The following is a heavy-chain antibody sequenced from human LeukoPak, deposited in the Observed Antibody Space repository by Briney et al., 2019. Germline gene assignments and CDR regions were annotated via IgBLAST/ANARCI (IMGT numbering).Heavy chain of an antibody. V-gene: IGHV4-59*08. CDR3: AGSGARHWYFDL. CDR1: GGSISSYY. CDR2: IYYSGST. D-gene: IGHD3-10*01. Sequence: KPSETLSLTCTVSGGSISSYYWSWIRQPPGKGLEWIGYIYYSGSTNYNPSLKSRVTISVDTSKNQFSLKLSSVTAADTAVYYCAGSGARHWYFDLWGRGTLVTVSS. J-gene: IGHJ2*01.